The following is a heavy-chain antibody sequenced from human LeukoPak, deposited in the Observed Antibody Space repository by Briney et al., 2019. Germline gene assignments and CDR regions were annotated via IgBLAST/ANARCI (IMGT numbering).Heavy chain of an antibody. J-gene: IGHJ4*02. CDR2: ISYDGSNK. V-gene: IGHV3-30*18. D-gene: IGHD5-12*01. Sequence: PGRSLRLSCAASGFTFSSYGMHWVRQAPGQGLEWVAVISYDGSNKYYADSVKGRFTISRDNSKNTLYLQMNSLRAEDTAVYYCANLAGYSGEPRGFDYWGQGTLVTVSS. CDR1: GFTFSSYG. CDR3: ANLAGYSGEPRGFDY.